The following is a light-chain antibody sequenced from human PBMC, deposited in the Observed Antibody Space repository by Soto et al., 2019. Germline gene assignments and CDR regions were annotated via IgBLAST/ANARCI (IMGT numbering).Light chain of an antibody. CDR2: GAS. Sequence: EIVMTQSPATLSVSPGARDTLSCRARQSVSSNLAWYQQKPGQAPRLLIYGASTRATGIPARFSGSGSGTEFTLTISSLQSEDFAVYYCQQYNNWPRTFGQGTKVDIK. J-gene: IGKJ1*01. CDR3: QQYNNWPRT. V-gene: IGKV3-15*01. CDR1: QSVSSN.